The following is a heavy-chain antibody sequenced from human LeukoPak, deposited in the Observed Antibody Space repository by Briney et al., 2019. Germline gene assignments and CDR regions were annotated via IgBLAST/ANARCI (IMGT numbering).Heavy chain of an antibody. Sequence: GGSLRLSCAASGFTFSDYYMSWIRQAPGKGLEWVSYISSSGSTTYYADSVKGRFTISRDNAKNSLYLQMNSLRAEDTAVYYCAREGPDIVVVVATSAFDIWGQGTMVTVSS. CDR2: ISSSGSTT. D-gene: IGHD2-15*01. CDR1: GFTFSDYY. CDR3: AREGPDIVVVVATSAFDI. J-gene: IGHJ3*02. V-gene: IGHV3-11*01.